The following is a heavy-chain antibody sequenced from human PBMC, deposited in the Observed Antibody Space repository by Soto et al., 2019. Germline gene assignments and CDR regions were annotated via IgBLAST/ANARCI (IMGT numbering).Heavy chain of an antibody. D-gene: IGHD3-3*01. CDR2: IYYSGST. Sequence: QVQLQESGPGLVKPSQTLSLTCTVSGGSISSGGYYWSWIRQHPGKGLEWIGYIYYSGSTYYNPSLKSRVTISVDTSKNQFSLKLSSVTAADTAVYYCARSIYYDFWSGYYNYYYYGMDVWGQGTTVTVSS. CDR1: GGSISSGGYY. V-gene: IGHV4-31*03. J-gene: IGHJ6*02. CDR3: ARSIYYDFWSGYYNYYYYGMDV.